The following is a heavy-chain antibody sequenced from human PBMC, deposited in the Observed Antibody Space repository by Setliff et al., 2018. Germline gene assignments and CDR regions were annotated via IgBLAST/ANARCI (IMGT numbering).Heavy chain of an antibody. CDR2: IDLYNAGT. CDR3: AMSSWPGRPNDFDL. V-gene: IGHV1-18*01. CDR1: GSPFNTYD. Sequence: GASVKVSCKASGSPFNTYDINWVRQAPGQGLEWLGRIDLYNAGTTYAEKMETKVTMTVDTSSNIGYMELRSLTSDDTGIYFCAMSSWPGRPNDFDLWGQGIEVTVSS. J-gene: IGHJ3*01. D-gene: IGHD6-6*01.